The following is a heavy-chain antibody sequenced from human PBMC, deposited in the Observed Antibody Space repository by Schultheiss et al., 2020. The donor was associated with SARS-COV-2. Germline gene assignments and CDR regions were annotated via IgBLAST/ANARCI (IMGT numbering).Heavy chain of an antibody. J-gene: IGHJ6*02. CDR3: ARDFGGCMDV. V-gene: IGHV3-48*01. CDR2: ISSSSSTI. Sequence: GGSLRLSCAASGFTFSSYSMNWVRQAPGKGLEWVSSISSSSSTIYYADSVKGRFTISRDNSKNTLYLQMNSLRAEDTAVYYCARDFGGCMDVWGQGTTVTVSS. CDR1: GFTFSSYS. D-gene: IGHD3-16*01.